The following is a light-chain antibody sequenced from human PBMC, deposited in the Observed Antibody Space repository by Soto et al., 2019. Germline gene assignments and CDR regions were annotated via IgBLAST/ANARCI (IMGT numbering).Light chain of an antibody. J-gene: IGKJ5*01. V-gene: IGKV3D-20*02. CDR2: DAS. CDR3: QQRNTWPPIT. Sequence: VLTQSPGTLSLSPGERATPSFRAIQTFTSNFLAWYQEKPGQAPRLLIYDASRRASGVPARFSGSGSGTDFTLTISSLEPEDFALYYCQQRNTWPPITFGQGTRLEIK. CDR1: QTFTSNF.